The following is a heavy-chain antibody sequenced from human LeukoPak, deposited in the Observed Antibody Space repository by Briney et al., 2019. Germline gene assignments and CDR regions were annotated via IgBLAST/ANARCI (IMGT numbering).Heavy chain of an antibody. CDR1: GFTFSSYA. J-gene: IGHJ4*02. D-gene: IGHD1-26*01. CDR2: ISGSGGST. Sequence: GRSLRLSCAASGFTFSSYAMSWVRQAPGKGLEWVSAISGSGGSTYYADPVKGRFTISRDNSKNTLYLQMNSLGAEDTAVYYCAKLLNSGRQLETSGSYDHWGQGTLVTVSS. V-gene: IGHV3-23*01. CDR3: AKLLNSGRQLETSGSYDH.